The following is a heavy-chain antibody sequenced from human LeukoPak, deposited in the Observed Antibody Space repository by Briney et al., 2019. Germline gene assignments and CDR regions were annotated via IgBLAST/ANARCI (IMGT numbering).Heavy chain of an antibody. Sequence: PGGSLRLSCAASGFTFSSYGMHWVRQAPGKGLEWVAVIWYDGSNKYYADSVKGRFTISRDNSKNTLYLQMNSLRAEDTAVYYCARDREQRLVGGEYYFDYWGQGTLVTVSS. CDR3: ARDREQRLVGGEYYFDY. J-gene: IGHJ4*02. D-gene: IGHD6-13*01. CDR2: IWYDGSNK. V-gene: IGHV3-33*01. CDR1: GFTFSSYG.